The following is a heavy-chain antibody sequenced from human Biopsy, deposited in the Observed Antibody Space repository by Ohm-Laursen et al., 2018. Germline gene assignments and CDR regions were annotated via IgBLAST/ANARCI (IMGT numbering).Heavy chain of an antibody. J-gene: IGHJ6*02. D-gene: IGHD3-16*01. CDR3: ARDGGVSYFGLDV. CDR2: ISWDGSRT. Sequence: SLRLSCLASGFTFDDYTMHWVRQIPGKGLEWVSLISWDGSRTYYADSVRGRFTISRDNAKNCLYLQMNSLRTQDTALYYCARDGGVSYFGLDVWGLGTTATVSS. CDR1: GFTFDDYT. V-gene: IGHV3-43*01.